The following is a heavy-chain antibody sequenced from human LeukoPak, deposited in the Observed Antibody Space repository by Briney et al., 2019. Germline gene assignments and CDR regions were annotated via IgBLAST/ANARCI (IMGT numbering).Heavy chain of an antibody. D-gene: IGHD3-16*02. CDR1: GFTFSSYE. CDR2: ISSSGSTI. Sequence: PGGSLRLSCAASGFTFSSYEMNWVRQAPGKGLEWVSYISSSGSTIYYADSVKGRFTISRDNAKNSLYLQMNSLRAEDTAVYYCASPFYDYVWGSYRYAFDIWGQGTMVTVSS. CDR3: ASPFYDYVWGSYRYAFDI. V-gene: IGHV3-48*03. J-gene: IGHJ3*02.